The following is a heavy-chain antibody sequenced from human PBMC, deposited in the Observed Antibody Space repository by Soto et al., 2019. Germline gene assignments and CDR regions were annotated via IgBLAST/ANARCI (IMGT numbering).Heavy chain of an antibody. CDR3: ASTITIFGVVKSFDY. D-gene: IGHD3-3*01. J-gene: IGHJ4*02. V-gene: IGHV4-30-4*01. Sequence: TLSLTCTVSGGSISSGDYYWSWIRQPPGKGLEWIGYIYYSGSTYYNPSLKSRVTISVDTSKNQFSLKLSSVTAADTAVYYCASTITIFGVVKSFDYWGQGTLVTVSS. CDR1: GGSISSGDYY. CDR2: IYYSGST.